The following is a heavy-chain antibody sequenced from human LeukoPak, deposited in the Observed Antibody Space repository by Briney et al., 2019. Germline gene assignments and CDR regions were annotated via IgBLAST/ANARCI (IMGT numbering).Heavy chain of an antibody. CDR1: GYSFTSYW. V-gene: IGHV5-51*01. CDR3: ARSSDSGGYYDYFDY. J-gene: IGHJ4*02. Sequence: GESLKISCKGSGYSFTSYWIGWVRQMPGKGLEWMAIIYPGDSDTRYSPSFQGQVTISADKSISVTYLQWSSLKASDTAMYYCARSSDSGGYYDYFDYSGQGTLVTVSS. CDR2: IYPGDSDT. D-gene: IGHD3-22*01.